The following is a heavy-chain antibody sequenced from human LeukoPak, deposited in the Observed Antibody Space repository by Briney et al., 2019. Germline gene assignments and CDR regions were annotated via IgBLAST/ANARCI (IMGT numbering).Heavy chain of an antibody. V-gene: IGHV3-48*04. CDR2: ISSSSRNI. CDR1: GFTLSSYS. CDR3: ARDRDYYDSSGYYLTFNDY. Sequence: GGSPRLSCAASGFTLSSYSMNWVRQAPGKGLEWVSYISSSSRNIYYADSVKGRFTISRDNAKNSLYLQMNSLRAEDTAVYYCARDRDYYDSSGYYLTFNDYWGQGTLVTVSS. J-gene: IGHJ4*02. D-gene: IGHD3-22*01.